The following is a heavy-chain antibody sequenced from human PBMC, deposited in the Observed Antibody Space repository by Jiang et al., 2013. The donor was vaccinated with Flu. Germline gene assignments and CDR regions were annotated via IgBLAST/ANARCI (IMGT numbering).Heavy chain of an antibody. Sequence: GAEVKKPGASVKVSCKASGYTFTSYAMHWVRQAPGQRLEWMGWINAGNGNTKYSQKFQGRVTITRDTSASTAYMELSSLRSEDTAVYYCARGLVLDGAFDIWGQGTMVTVSS. J-gene: IGHJ3*02. D-gene: IGHD2-21*01. CDR2: INAGNGNT. CDR3: ARGLVLDGAFDI. V-gene: IGHV1-3*01. CDR1: GYTFTSYA.